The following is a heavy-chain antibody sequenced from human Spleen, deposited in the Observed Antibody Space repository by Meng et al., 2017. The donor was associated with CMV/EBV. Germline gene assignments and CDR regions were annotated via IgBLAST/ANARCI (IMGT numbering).Heavy chain of an antibody. CDR3: AREDIVVLPDAIHVGFDL. CDR1: GYSFISYF. Sequence: ASVKVSCKASGYSFISYFIHWVRQAPGHGLEWMGKINPTGGRTTYTQRFQDRVTMTTDPSTNTLYMELSSLRSEDTALYFCAREDIVVLPDAIHVGFDLWGPGTMVTVSS. V-gene: IGHV1-46*01. D-gene: IGHD2-21*01. J-gene: IGHJ3*01. CDR2: INPTGGRT.